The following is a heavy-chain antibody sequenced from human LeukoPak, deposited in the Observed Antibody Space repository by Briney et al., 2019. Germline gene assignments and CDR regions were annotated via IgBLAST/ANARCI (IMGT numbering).Heavy chain of an antibody. CDR3: ARVGDGSSYDS. J-gene: IGHJ5*01. Sequence: GGSLRLSCAASGIIFSNYAMNWVRQAPGKGLEFVSVISGSGGSTFYASFVEGRFTISRDNSKSTLYLQMSSLRAEDTAVYYCARVGDGSSYDSWGQGTLLTGSS. D-gene: IGHD5-24*01. CDR1: GIIFSNYA. CDR2: ISGSGGST. V-gene: IGHV3-23*01.